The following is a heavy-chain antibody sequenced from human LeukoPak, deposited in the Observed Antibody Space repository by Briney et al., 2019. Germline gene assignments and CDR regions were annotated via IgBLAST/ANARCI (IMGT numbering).Heavy chain of an antibody. CDR2: ITGSGDNV. CDR1: GFIFSDPY. D-gene: IGHD1-1*01. V-gene: IGHV3-11*01. CDR3: GRGPRLGTTGTRSAFDI. Sequence: GGSLRLSCAASGFIFSDPYMSWIRQAPGKGLEWVSKITGSGDNVFYADSVRGRFTISRDNANSSLYLQMNSLRPEDTGVYYCGRGPRLGTTGTRSAFDIGGKGTMVVVSS. J-gene: IGHJ3*02.